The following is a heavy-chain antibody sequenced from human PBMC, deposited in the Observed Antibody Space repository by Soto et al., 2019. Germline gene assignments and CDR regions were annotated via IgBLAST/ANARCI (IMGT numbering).Heavy chain of an antibody. Sequence: PGGSLRLSCAASGFTVSSNYMSWVRQAPGKGLEWVPLIYSGGSTYYADSVKGRFTISRDNSKSTLYLQMNSLRAEDTAVYYRGRLTQYPYYFDYWGQGTLVTVSS. J-gene: IGHJ4*02. CDR3: GRLTQYPYYFDY. V-gene: IGHV3-53*01. D-gene: IGHD2-2*02. CDR1: GFTVSSNY. CDR2: IYSGGST.